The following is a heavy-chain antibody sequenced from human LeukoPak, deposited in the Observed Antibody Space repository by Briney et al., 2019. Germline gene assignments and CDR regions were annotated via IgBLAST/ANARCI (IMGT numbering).Heavy chain of an antibody. J-gene: IGHJ1*01. Sequence: GRSLRLSCAASGFTVSDNYMSWVRQAPGKGLEWVSVFYSGGSTRYADSVKGRFTISRDNSKNTLYLQLNSLRAEDTAVYFCASSSWSSEYFHYWGQGTLVTVSS. CDR2: FYSGGST. V-gene: IGHV3-66*01. CDR3: ASSSWSSEYFHY. D-gene: IGHD6-13*01. CDR1: GFTVSDNY.